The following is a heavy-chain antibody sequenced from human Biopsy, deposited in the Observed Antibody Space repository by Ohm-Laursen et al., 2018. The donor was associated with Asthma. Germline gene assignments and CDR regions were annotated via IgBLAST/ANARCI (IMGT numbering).Heavy chain of an antibody. CDR2: IKHDGSEK. D-gene: IGHD3-22*01. Sequence: GSLRLSCAASGFTFGDYWMSWVRQVPGKGLEWVANIKHDGSEKNHVDSLKGRFTISRDNAKNSLHLQMNSLRAEDTAVYYCARGDSSNWSHYYFDYWGQGTLVTVSS. J-gene: IGHJ4*02. CDR1: GFTFGDYW. V-gene: IGHV3-7*03. CDR3: ARGDSSNWSHYYFDY.